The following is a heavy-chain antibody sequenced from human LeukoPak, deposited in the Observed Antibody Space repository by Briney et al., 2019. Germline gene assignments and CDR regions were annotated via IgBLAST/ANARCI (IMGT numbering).Heavy chain of an antibody. Sequence: SVKVSCKASGGTFSSYAISWVRQAPGQGLEWMGGIIPIFGTANYAQKFQGRVTITADESTSTAYMELSSLRSEDTAVYYCASGPRVLLPETYYYYYYMDVWGKGTTVTISS. CDR3: ASGPRVLLPETYYYYYYMDV. CDR2: IIPIFGTA. J-gene: IGHJ6*03. D-gene: IGHD1-14*01. V-gene: IGHV1-69*13. CDR1: GGTFSSYA.